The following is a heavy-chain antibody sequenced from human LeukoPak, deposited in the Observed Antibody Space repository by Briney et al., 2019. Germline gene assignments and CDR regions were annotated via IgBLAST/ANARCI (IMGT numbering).Heavy chain of an antibody. J-gene: IGHJ6*03. Sequence: PSETLFLTCTVSGGSISSYYWSWIRQPAGKGLEWIGRIYMSGSTNYNSSLKSRVTISVDKSKNQLSLKLTSVTAADTAVYYCARDQTAGYDPTLPYYYYMDVWGKGTTVTVSS. V-gene: IGHV4-4*07. D-gene: IGHD5-12*01. CDR3: ARDQTAGYDPTLPYYYYMDV. CDR2: IYMSGST. CDR1: GGSISSYY.